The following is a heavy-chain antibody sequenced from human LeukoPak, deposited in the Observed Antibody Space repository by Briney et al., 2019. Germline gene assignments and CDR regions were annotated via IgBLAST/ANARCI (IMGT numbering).Heavy chain of an antibody. CDR3: AIVVAARPATIDP. Sequence: GSVRVSCAASGFTFSSYAMSWVRQAPGKGLEWVSAISGSGGSTYYADSVKGGFTISRDNSKSTLYVQMNSLRAEDTAVYYCAIVVAARPATIDPWGQGTLVTISS. CDR2: ISGSGGST. CDR1: GFTFSSYA. V-gene: IGHV3-23*01. J-gene: IGHJ5*02. D-gene: IGHD6-6*01.